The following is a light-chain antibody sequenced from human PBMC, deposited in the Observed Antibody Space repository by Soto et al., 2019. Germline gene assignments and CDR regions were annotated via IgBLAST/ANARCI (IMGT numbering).Light chain of an antibody. V-gene: IGKV4-1*01. CDR1: QSVLYSSNNKNY. CDR2: WAS. CDR3: QQYYSTPFF. Sequence: DIVMTQSPDSLTVSLGERASINCKSSQSVLYSSNNKNYLAWYQQKPGQPPKLLIYWASTRESGVPDRFTGSGSGTDFTLTISSLQAEDVAVYYCQQYYSTPFFFGGGTQVEIK. J-gene: IGKJ4*01.